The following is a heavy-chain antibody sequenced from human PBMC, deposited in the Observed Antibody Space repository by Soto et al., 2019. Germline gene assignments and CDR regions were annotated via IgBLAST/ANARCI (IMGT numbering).Heavy chain of an antibody. CDR3: ATIPVRGNDYDRSGQYY. D-gene: IGHD3-22*01. CDR1: GYTFTSYG. Sequence: ASVKVSCKASGYTFTSYGISWVRQAPGQGIEWMGWISAYNGNTNYAQKLQGRVTMTTDTSTSTAYMELRSLRSDDTAVYYCATIPVRGNDYDRSGQYYWGQGSLVTVSS. V-gene: IGHV1-18*01. CDR2: ISAYNGNT. J-gene: IGHJ4*02.